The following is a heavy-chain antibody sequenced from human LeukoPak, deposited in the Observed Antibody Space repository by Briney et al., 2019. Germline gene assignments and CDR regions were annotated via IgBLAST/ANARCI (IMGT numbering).Heavy chain of an antibody. D-gene: IGHD1-26*01. CDR3: AKGKGTGSYYYFDY. J-gene: IGHJ4*02. CDR1: GFTFSNYA. Sequence: GGSLRLSCAASGFTFSNYAMHWVRQVPGKGLEWVSGITGSGDKTYYTDSLKGRFTISRDNSKNTLFLQISSLRADDTAVYYCAKGKGTGSYYYFDYWGQGTLVIVSS. V-gene: IGHV3-23*01. CDR2: ITGSGDKT.